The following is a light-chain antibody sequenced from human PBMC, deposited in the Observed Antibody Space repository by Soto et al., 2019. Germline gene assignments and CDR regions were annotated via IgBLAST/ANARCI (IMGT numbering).Light chain of an antibody. V-gene: IGLV2-14*01. J-gene: IGLJ1*01. CDR3: SSYTTRSTDV. CDR2: DVA. Sequence: QSALTQPASVSGSPGQSITISCTGTSTDVGRYNYVSWHQQHPGNAPKLMIYDVANRPSGVSNRFSGSKSGITASLTISGLQAEDEADYYCSSYTTRSTDVFGTGTKLTVL. CDR1: STDVGRYNY.